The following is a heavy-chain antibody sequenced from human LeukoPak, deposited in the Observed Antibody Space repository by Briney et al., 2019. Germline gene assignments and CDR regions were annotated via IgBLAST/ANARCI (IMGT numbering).Heavy chain of an antibody. Sequence: ASVKVSCKASGYTFTSYDINWVRQATGQGLEWMGWMNPNSGNTGYAQKFQGRVTMTRNTSISTAYVELSSLRSEDTAVYYCARSGYYPTDAFDIWGQGTMVTVSS. D-gene: IGHD3-3*01. V-gene: IGHV1-8*01. CDR3: ARSGYYPTDAFDI. CDR2: MNPNSGNT. CDR1: GYTFTSYD. J-gene: IGHJ3*02.